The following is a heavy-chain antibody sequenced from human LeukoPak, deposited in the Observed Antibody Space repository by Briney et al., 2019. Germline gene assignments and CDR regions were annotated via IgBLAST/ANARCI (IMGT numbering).Heavy chain of an antibody. CDR2: VDPEDGET. J-gene: IGHJ4*02. V-gene: IGHV1-69-2*01. CDR1: GYTFTDYY. D-gene: IGHD1-26*01. Sequence: ASVKISCKVSGYTFTDYYMHRVQQAPGKGLEWMGLVDPEDGETIYAEKFQGRVTITADTSTDTAYMELSSLRSEDTAVYYCATVLTSREQGDYWGQGTLVTVSS. CDR3: ATVLTSREQGDY.